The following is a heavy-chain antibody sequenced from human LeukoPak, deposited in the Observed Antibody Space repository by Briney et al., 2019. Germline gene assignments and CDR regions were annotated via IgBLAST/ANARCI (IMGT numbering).Heavy chain of an antibody. CDR1: GFTFITYA. CDR3: ARVCRYFDWADAFDI. D-gene: IGHD3-9*01. J-gene: IGHJ3*02. CDR2: ISGSGGST. V-gene: IGHV3-23*01. Sequence: GGSLRLSCAASGFTFITYAMSWVRQAPGKGLEWVSAISGSGGSTYYADSVKGRFTISRDNSKNTLYLQMNSLRAEDTAVYYCARVCRYFDWADAFDIWGQGTMVTVSS.